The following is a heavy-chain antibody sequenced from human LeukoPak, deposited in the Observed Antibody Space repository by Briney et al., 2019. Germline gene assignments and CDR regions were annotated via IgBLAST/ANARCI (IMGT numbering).Heavy chain of an antibody. CDR2: ISWNSGSI. CDR1: GFTFDDYA. J-gene: IGHJ4*02. CDR3: AKDDRAGWAVAGDFDY. D-gene: IGHD6-19*01. V-gene: IGHV3-9*01. Sequence: GRSLTLSCAASGFTFDDYAMHWVRQAPGKGLEWVSGISWNSGSIGYADSVKGRFTISRDNAKNSLYLQMNSLRAEDTALYYCAKDDRAGWAVAGDFDYWGQGTLVTVSS.